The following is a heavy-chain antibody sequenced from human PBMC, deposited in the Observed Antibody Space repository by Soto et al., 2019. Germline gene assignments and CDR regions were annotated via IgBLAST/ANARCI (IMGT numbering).Heavy chain of an antibody. CDR2: INHSGST. D-gene: IGHD6-6*01. J-gene: IGHJ4*02. CDR3: ARDWCSSSSRPFDY. V-gene: IGHV4-34*01. CDR1: GGSFSGYY. Sequence: PSETLSLTCAVYGGSFSGYYWSWIRQPPGKGLEWIGEINHSGSTNYNPSLKSRVTISVDTSKNQFSLKLSSVTAADTAVYYCARDWCSSSSRPFDYWGQGTLVTVSS.